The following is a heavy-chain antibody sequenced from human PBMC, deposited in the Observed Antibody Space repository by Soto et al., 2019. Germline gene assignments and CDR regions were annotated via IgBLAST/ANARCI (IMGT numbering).Heavy chain of an antibody. V-gene: IGHV4-59*08. D-gene: IGHD6-19*01. J-gene: IGHJ4*02. CDR3: ALSVGSPRGWYGPFDY. CDR1: GGSISSYY. CDR2: IYYSGST. Sequence: SETLSLTCTVSGGSISSYYWSWIRQPPGKGLEWIGYIYYSGSTNYNPSLKSRVTISVDTSKNQFSLKLSSVTAADTAVYYCALSVGSPRGWYGPFDYWGQGTLVTVSS.